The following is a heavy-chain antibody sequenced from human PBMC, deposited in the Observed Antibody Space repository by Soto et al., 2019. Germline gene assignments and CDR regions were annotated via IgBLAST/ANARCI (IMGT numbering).Heavy chain of an antibody. CDR3: AKEGGLSGSYYISSSYYFDY. V-gene: IGHV3-30*18. CDR2: ISYDGSNT. J-gene: IGHJ4*02. Sequence: QVQLVESGGGVVQPGRSLRLSCAASGFTFSSYGMHWVRQAPGKGLEWVAIISYDGSNTYYADSVKGRFTISRDNSKNTMCLQMNSMSAEDTSVYYCAKEGGLSGSYYISSSYYFDYWGQGTLVTVSS. D-gene: IGHD1-26*01. CDR1: GFTFSSYG.